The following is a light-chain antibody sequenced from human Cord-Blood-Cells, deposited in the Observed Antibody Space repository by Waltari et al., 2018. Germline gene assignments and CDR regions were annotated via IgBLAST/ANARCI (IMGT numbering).Light chain of an antibody. V-gene: IGKV3-11*01. CDR3: QQLSNWLT. Sequence: EIGLPQSPATLSLSPGQRATLACRASQIVSSYLAWYQQKPGQAPRLLIYDASNRATGIPARFSGSGSGTDFTLTISSLEPEDFAVYYCQQLSNWLTFGGGTKVEIK. J-gene: IGKJ4*01. CDR1: QIVSSY. CDR2: DAS.